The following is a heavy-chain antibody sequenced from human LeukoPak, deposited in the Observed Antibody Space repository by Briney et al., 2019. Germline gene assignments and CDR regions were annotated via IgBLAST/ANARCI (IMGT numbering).Heavy chain of an antibody. CDR1: GGTFSSYA. CDR2: IIPIFGTA. J-gene: IGHJ3*02. D-gene: IGHD3-16*02. V-gene: IGHV1-69*13. CDR3: AMVWGSYRYRAFDI. Sequence: SVKVSCKAPGGTFSSYAISWVRQAPGQGLEWMGGIIPIFGTANYAQKFQGRVTITADESTSTAYMELSSLRSEDTAVYYCAMVWGSYRYRAFDIWGQGTMVTVSS.